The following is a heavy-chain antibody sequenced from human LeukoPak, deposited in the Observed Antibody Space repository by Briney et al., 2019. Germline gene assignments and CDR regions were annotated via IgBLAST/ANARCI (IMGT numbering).Heavy chain of an antibody. CDR2: ISSSSSYI. J-gene: IGHJ6*03. Sequence: PGGSLRLSCAASGFTFSSYSMNWVRQAPGKGLEWVSSISSSSSYIYYADSVKGRFTISRDNAKNSLYLQMNSLRAEDTAVYYCARDYGYLNYYYYYMDVWGKGTTVTVSS. D-gene: IGHD5-18*01. CDR3: ARDYGYLNYYYYYMDV. V-gene: IGHV3-21*01. CDR1: GFTFSSYS.